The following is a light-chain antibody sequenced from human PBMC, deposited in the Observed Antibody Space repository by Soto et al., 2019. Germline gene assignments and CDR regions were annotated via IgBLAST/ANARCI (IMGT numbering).Light chain of an antibody. CDR2: GAS. CDR1: QSISRT. J-gene: IGKJ1*01. Sequence: EILMTQSPATLSVSPGEGLTLSCRASQSISRTLAWYQQRPGQAPRLLIYGASSRATGVPARFSGSGSGTEFTLTISSLQSEDFAVYYCQQRSNWPQTFGQGTKVEIK. CDR3: QQRSNWPQT. V-gene: IGKV3-15*01.